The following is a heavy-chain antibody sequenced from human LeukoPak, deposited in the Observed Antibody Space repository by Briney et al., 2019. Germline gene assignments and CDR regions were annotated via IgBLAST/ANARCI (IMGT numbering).Heavy chain of an antibody. V-gene: IGHV3-66*02. CDR3: ASNGRSSGSFLQLDC. J-gene: IGHJ4*02. CDR1: GFTVSTTY. Sequence: GGSLRLSCAASGFTVSTTYLSWVRQAPGKGLEWVSVVYSGGNTYYTDSVKGRFTISRDNSKNTLYLQMNSLRTEDTAVYYCASNGRSSGSFLQLDCWGQGTLVTVSS. CDR2: VYSGGNT. D-gene: IGHD1-26*01.